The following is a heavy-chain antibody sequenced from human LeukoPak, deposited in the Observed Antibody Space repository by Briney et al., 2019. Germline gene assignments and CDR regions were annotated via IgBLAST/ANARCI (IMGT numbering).Heavy chain of an antibody. CDR1: GGTFSSYA. CDR3: ARESYSSGWDPDY. D-gene: IGHD6-19*01. J-gene: IGHJ4*02. Sequence: SVKVSCKASGGTFSSYAISWVRQAPGQGLEWMGGIIPIFGTANYAQKFQGRVTITADESTSTAYMELSSLRSEDTAVYHCARESYSSGWDPDYWGQGTLVTVSS. V-gene: IGHV1-69*13. CDR2: IIPIFGTA.